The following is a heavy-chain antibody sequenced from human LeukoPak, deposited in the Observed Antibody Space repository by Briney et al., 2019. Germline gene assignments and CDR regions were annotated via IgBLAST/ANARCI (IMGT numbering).Heavy chain of an antibody. D-gene: IGHD4/OR15-4a*01. CDR3: ARDDNGGYDY. CDR1: GFTFSNYW. Sequence: VGSLRLSCAASGFTFSNYWMNWVRQAPGKGLEWVANIKHDGSEKYYVDSVKGRFSISRDNAKNSLYLQMNSLRAEDTAVYYCARDDNGGYDYWGQGTLVTVSS. CDR2: IKHDGSEK. V-gene: IGHV3-7*01. J-gene: IGHJ4*02.